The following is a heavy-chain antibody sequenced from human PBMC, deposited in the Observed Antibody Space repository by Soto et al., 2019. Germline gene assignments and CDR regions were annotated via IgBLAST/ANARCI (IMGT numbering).Heavy chain of an antibody. Sequence: QVQLQESGPGLVKPSQTLSLTCTVSGGSISSGDHYWSWIRQPPGKGLEWIGYMYYSGRTYFNPSLKSRVTISVDTSKNQFALTLGSVTAADTAVYYCARRSYYGSYGLDVWGQGTTVTVSS. CDR2: MYYSGRT. V-gene: IGHV4-30-4*01. CDR3: ARRSYYGSYGLDV. CDR1: GGSISSGDHY. D-gene: IGHD3-10*01. J-gene: IGHJ6*02.